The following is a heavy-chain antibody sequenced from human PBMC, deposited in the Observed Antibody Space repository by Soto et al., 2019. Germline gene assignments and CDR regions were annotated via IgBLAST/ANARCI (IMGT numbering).Heavy chain of an antibody. CDR3: ARTSSYDFWSAYFINWFDP. D-gene: IGHD3-3*01. V-gene: IGHV4-4*07. Sequence: SETLSLTCTVSGGSISSYYWSWIRQPAGKGLEWIGRIYTSGSTNYNPSLKSRVTMSVNTSKNQFSLKLSSVTAADTAVYYCARTSSYDFWSAYFINWFDPWGQGALVTASS. J-gene: IGHJ5*02. CDR2: IYTSGST. CDR1: GGSISSYY.